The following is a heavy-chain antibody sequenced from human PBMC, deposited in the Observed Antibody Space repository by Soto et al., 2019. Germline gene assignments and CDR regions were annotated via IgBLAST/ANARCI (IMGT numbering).Heavy chain of an antibody. J-gene: IGHJ4*02. D-gene: IGHD3-3*01. CDR2: IFPLFGTA. Sequence: QVQLVQSGAEVKKPGSSVKVSCKASGGAFSSYAISWVRQAPGQGLEWMGGIFPLFGTAIYSHKFQGRVTITADESTSTAYMELSSLRHEDTAVYYCAVDSDFGVVSYYWGQGTLVTVSS. V-gene: IGHV1-69*01. CDR3: AVDSDFGVVSYY. CDR1: GGAFSSYA.